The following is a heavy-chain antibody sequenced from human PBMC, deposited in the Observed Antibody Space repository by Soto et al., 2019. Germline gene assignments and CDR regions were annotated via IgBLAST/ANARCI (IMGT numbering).Heavy chain of an antibody. D-gene: IGHD5-18*01. CDR1: GFTFSSYS. CDR3: ERDQTGYSYGYGLGY. J-gene: IGHJ4*02. CDR2: ISSSSSYI. V-gene: IGHV3-21*01. Sequence: EVQLVESGGSLVKPGGSLRLSCAASGFTFSSYSMNWVRQAPGKGLEWVSSISSSSSYIYYADSVKGRFTISRDNAKNSLYLQMNSMRAEDTAVYACERDQTGYSYGYGLGYWGQGTLVTVSS.